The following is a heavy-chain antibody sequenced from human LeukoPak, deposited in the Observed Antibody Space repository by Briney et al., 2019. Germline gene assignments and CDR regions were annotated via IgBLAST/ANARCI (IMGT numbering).Heavy chain of an antibody. CDR3: ARSGCPGGSRYLRYSWLDL. J-gene: IGHJ5*02. CDR2: ITTTSSYI. CDR1: GLTFSNSD. Sequence: MTGGSLSLPCTTSGLTFSNSDMTRVRQAPGKGLEWVSSITTTSSYIYYADSVRGRFTVSRDNARNSLYLQMDSLRPEDTAVYYCARSGCPGGSRYLRYSWLDLWGRGTLVTVSS. D-gene: IGHD2-15*01. V-gene: IGHV3-21*01.